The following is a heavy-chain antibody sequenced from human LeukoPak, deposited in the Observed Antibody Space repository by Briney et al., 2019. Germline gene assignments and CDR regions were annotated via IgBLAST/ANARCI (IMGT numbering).Heavy chain of an antibody. CDR1: GGSISSGGYY. CDR3: ARHSERWLGAFDI. J-gene: IGHJ3*02. V-gene: IGHV4-31*03. CDR2: IYYSGST. D-gene: IGHD6-19*01. Sequence: SETLSLTCTVSGGSISSGGYYWSWIRQHPGQGLEWIGYIYYSGSTYYNPALKSRVTISVDTSKNQFSLKLSSVTAADTAVYYCARHSERWLGAFDIWGQGTMVTVSS.